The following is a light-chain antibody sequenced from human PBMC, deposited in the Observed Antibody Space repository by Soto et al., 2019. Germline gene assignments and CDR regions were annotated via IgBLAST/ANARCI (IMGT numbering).Light chain of an antibody. Sequence: EIVLTQSPATLSLSPGERANLSCRASQSVSNYLAWYQQKPGQAPRLLIYDASKRATGTPARFTGSGSGTDFTLTSSCLQPEAFAVYYCQQRTNWPPWTFGQGTKVEI. V-gene: IGKV3-11*01. CDR1: QSVSNY. CDR2: DAS. CDR3: QQRTNWPPWT. J-gene: IGKJ1*01.